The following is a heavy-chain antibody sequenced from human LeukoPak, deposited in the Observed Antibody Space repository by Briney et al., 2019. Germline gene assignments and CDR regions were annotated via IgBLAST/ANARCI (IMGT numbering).Heavy chain of an antibody. V-gene: IGHV3-15*01. CDR1: GFTFSNAW. CDR3: IRLWFGEFI. D-gene: IGHD3-10*01. CDR2: IKSKSDGGTT. Sequence: KPEGSLRLSCTASGFTFSNAWMSWVRQAPGKGLEGVGRIKSKSDGGTTDYAAPVKGRFTISRDDSKNTLYLQMNSLKTEDTAVYYCIRLWFGEFIWGQGTMVSVSS. J-gene: IGHJ3*02.